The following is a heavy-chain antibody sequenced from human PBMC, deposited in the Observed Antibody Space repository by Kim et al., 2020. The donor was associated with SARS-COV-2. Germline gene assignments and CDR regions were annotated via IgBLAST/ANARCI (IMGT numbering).Heavy chain of an antibody. V-gene: IGHV3-30*18. CDR2: ISYDGSNK. CDR3: GKWAAGGYWCAFDM. Sequence: GGSLRLSCAASGFTFSSYGMHWVRQAPGKGLEWVAVISYDGSNKYYADSVKGRFTISRDNSKNTLYLQMNSLRAEDTAGYYCGKWAAGGYWCAFDMGGQG. D-gene: IGHD2-8*02. J-gene: IGHJ3*02. CDR1: GFTFSSYG.